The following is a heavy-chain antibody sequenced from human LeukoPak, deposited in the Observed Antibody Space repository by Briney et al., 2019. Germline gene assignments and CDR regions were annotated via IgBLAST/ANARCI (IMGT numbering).Heavy chain of an antibody. V-gene: IGHV4-59*08. CDR2: IYYSGST. Sequence: PSETLSLTCTVSGGSISSYYWSWIRQPPGKGLEWIGYIYYSGSTNYNPSLKSRVTISVDTSKNQFSLKLSSVTAADTAVYYCARGEGYYDSSGPNRFDPWGQGTLVTVSS. CDR1: GGSISSYY. D-gene: IGHD3-22*01. J-gene: IGHJ5*02. CDR3: ARGEGYYDSSGPNRFDP.